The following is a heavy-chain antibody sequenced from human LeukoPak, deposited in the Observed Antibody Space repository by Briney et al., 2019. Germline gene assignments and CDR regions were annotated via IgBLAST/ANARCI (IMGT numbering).Heavy chain of an antibody. J-gene: IGHJ4*02. CDR1: GFTFSSYA. CDR3: AKAFYYYDSSGYYYSDY. V-gene: IGHV3-23*01. Sequence: GGSLRLSCAASGFTFSSYAMSWVRQAPGKGLEWVSAISGSGGSTYYADSVKGRFTISRDNSKNTLYLQMSSLRAEDTAVYYCAKAFYYYDSSGYYYSDYWGQGTLVTVSS. D-gene: IGHD3-22*01. CDR2: ISGSGGST.